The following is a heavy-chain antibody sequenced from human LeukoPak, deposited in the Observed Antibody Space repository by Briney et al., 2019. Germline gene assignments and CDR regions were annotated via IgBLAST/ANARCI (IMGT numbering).Heavy chain of an antibody. CDR3: ARSHSNDYSNSDRGPTDRIYCYYMDV. D-gene: IGHD4-11*01. V-gene: IGHV4-59*01. CDR1: GGSISSYY. CDR2: IYYSGST. Sequence: PSETLSFSCTVSGGSISSYYWSWIRQPPGKGLEWIGYIYYSGSTNYNPSLKSRVTISVDTSKNQFSLKLSSVTAADTAVYYCARSHSNDYSNSDRGPTDRIYCYYMDVWGKGTTVTVSS. J-gene: IGHJ6*03.